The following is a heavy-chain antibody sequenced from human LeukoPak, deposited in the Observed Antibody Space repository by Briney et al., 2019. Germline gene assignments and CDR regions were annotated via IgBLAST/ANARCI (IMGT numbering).Heavy chain of an antibody. V-gene: IGHV3-21*01. D-gene: IGHD3-16*01. Sequence: GGSLRLSCAASGFTFSSYSMNSVRQAPGKGLEWVSSISGSSSYIYYADSVKGRFTISRDNAKNTLYLQMNSLRAEDTAVYYCAKDSGGYYYMDVWGKGTTVTISS. CDR2: ISGSSSYI. CDR3: AKDSGGYYYMDV. J-gene: IGHJ6*03. CDR1: GFTFSSYS.